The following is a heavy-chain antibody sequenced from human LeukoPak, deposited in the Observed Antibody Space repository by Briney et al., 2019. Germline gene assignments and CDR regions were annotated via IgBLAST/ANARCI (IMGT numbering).Heavy chain of an antibody. V-gene: IGHV3-7*01. CDR3: ATYINWVAGDV. Sequence: GGSLRLSCAASGFIFNKTGMTWVRQIPGQGLEWLAHINHEGGGIQYVDSVKGRFTISRDNAKGSVYLHMNSLRAEDTAIYHCATYINWVAGDVWGQGTTVIVSS. D-gene: IGHD1-1*01. CDR2: INHEGGGI. CDR1: GFIFNKTG. J-gene: IGHJ6*02.